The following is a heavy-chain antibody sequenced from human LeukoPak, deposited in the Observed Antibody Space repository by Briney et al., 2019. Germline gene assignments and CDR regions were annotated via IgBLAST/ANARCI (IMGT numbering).Heavy chain of an antibody. Sequence: ASVKVSCKASGYTFTSYAMHWVRQAPGQRLEWMGWINAGNGNTKYSQKFQGRVTITRDTSASTAYMELSSLRPEDTAVYYCARDPYSSSFWYYYYGMDVWGQGTTVTVSS. CDR3: ARDPYSSSFWYYYYGMDV. D-gene: IGHD6-6*01. J-gene: IGHJ6*02. CDR2: INAGNGNT. CDR1: GYTFTSYA. V-gene: IGHV1-3*01.